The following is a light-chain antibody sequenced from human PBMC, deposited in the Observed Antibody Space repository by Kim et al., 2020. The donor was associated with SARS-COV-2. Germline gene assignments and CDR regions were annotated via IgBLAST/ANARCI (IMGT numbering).Light chain of an antibody. Sequence: QSALSQPTSVSGTPGQTVTISCSGSSSNMGSNTVHWYQQLPGSAPKLLIYSNKKRPSGVPDRFSGAKSGTSASLAISGLQSEDEADYYCGAWDDGLNGYVFGTGTKVTVL. CDR1: SSNMGSNT. CDR3: GAWDDGLNGYV. CDR2: SNK. J-gene: IGLJ1*01. V-gene: IGLV1-44*01.